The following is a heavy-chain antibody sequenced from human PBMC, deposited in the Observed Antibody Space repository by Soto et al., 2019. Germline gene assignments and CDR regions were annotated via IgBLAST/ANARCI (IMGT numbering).Heavy chain of an antibody. Sequence: GGSLRLSCSASGFTFSSYGMNWVRQAPGKGLQWVAAISGTSDYIYYADSVKGRFTISRDNAKTSLYIQMNSLRAEDTAVYYCARDHRYXSGSSCRPYYYYYGMDVWGQGTTVTVSS. CDR1: GFTFSSYG. J-gene: IGHJ6*02. D-gene: IGHD2-15*01. CDR3: ARDHRYXSGSSCRPYYYYYGMDV. CDR2: ISGTSDYI. V-gene: IGHV3-21*01.